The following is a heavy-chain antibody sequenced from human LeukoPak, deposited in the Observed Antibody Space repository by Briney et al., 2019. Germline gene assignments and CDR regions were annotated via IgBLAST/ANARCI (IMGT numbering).Heavy chain of an antibody. Sequence: GASVKVSCKASGYTFTSYGISWVRQAPGQGLEWMGWISAYNGNTNYAQKLQGRVTMTTDTSTSTAYMELRSLRSDDTAVYYCARDRPNIAVAGISDYWGQGTLVTVSS. V-gene: IGHV1-18*01. CDR1: GYTFTSYG. CDR3: ARDRPNIAVAGISDY. D-gene: IGHD6-19*01. CDR2: ISAYNGNT. J-gene: IGHJ4*02.